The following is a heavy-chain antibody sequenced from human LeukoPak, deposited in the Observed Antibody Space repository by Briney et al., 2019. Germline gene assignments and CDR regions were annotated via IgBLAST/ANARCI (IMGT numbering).Heavy chain of an antibody. Sequence: APVKGSCQASGYTFTSYSMHWVRQAPRQKLEWMGWINAGNGNTKYSQKFQGRVTITRDTSASTAYMELSSLRSEDTAVYYCASVLLDYGDYVFDYWGQGTLVTVSS. CDR3: ASVLLDYGDYVFDY. CDR1: GYTFTSYS. D-gene: IGHD4-17*01. J-gene: IGHJ4*02. CDR2: INAGNGNT. V-gene: IGHV1-3*01.